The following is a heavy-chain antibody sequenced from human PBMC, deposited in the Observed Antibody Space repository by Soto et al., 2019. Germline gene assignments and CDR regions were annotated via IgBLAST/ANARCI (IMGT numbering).Heavy chain of an antibody. CDR3: ARFPNAYYSEISGYTDY. D-gene: IGHD3-22*01. CDR2: ISSSSSTI. J-gene: IGHJ4*02. V-gene: IGHV3-48*02. CDR1: GFTFSTYS. Sequence: EVQLVESGGGLVQPGGSLRLSCAASGFTFSTYSMNWVRQAPGKGLEWVSYISSSSSTIYYADSVKGRFTISRDNAKNSLYLQMNSLRDEDTAVYYCARFPNAYYSEISGYTDYWGQGTLVTVSS.